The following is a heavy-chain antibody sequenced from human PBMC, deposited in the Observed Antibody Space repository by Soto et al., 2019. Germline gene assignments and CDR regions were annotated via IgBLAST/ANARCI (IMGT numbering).Heavy chain of an antibody. CDR3: ARGDSSGYYGRY. CDR1: GYIFHNYG. V-gene: IGHV1-18*01. D-gene: IGHD3-22*01. Sequence: ASVKVSCKTSGYIFHNYGISWVRQAPGQGLEWMGWISDYNGNTKYAQKFQGRVTMATDTSTRTAYMELRSLRSDDTAVYYCARGDSSGYYGRYWGQ. J-gene: IGHJ4*01. CDR2: ISDYNGNT.